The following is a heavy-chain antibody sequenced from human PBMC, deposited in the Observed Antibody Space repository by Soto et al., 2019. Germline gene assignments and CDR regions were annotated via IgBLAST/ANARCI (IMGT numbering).Heavy chain of an antibody. CDR1: GYTFTSYG. CDR3: ARDPSGWYTVPDRSMYYFDY. V-gene: IGHV1-18*04. D-gene: IGHD6-19*01. J-gene: IGHJ4*02. CDR2: ISAYNSNT. Sequence: ASVKVSCKASGYTFTSYGISWVRQAPGQGLEWMGWISAYNSNTNYVQKLQGRVTMTTDTSTSTAYMELRSLRSDDTAVYYCARDPSGWYTVPDRSMYYFDYWGQGTLVTVSS.